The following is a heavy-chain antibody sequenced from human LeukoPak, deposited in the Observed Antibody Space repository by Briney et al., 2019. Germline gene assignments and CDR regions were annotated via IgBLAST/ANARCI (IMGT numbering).Heavy chain of an antibody. V-gene: IGHV3-74*01. CDR1: GFTFSNYC. D-gene: IGHD6-13*01. CDR2: INSDGSRI. CDR3: ASASSHRIAAGGDY. J-gene: IGHJ4*02. Sequence: GRSLRLACAASGFTFSNYCMHWIRQAPGKGLVWVSRINSDGSRINYADSVKGRYAISRDNAKNTLYLQMNSLRGEDTAVYYCASASSHRIAAGGDYWGQGTLVTVSS.